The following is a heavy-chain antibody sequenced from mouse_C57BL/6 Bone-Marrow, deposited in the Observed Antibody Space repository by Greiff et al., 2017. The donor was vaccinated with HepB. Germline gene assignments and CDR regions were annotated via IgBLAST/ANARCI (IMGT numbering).Heavy chain of an antibody. CDR2: IHPNSGST. D-gene: IGHD1-1*01. Sequence: QVQLQQPGAELVKPGAPVKLSCKASGYTFTSYWMHWVKQRPGQGLEWIGMIHPNSGSTNYNEKFKSKATLTVDKSSSTAYMHLSSLTSDDSAVYYCARPFIPSGDWGQGTTLTVSS. J-gene: IGHJ2*01. V-gene: IGHV1-64*01. CDR1: GYTFTSYW. CDR3: ARPFIPSGD.